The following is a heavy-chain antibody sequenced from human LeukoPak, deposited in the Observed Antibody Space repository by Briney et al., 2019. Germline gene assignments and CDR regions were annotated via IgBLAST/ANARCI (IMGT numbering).Heavy chain of an antibody. CDR1: GTSINNYY. CDR2: ISYSGST. CDR3: ARYTLNWFDP. J-gene: IGHJ5*02. Sequence: PSETLSLTCTVSGTSINNYYWSWIRQPPGKGLEGIAYISYSGSTNYNPSLKSRVTISVATSKNQFSLKLSSVTAADTAVYSCARYTLNWFDPWGQGTLVTVSS. D-gene: IGHD1-1*01. V-gene: IGHV4-59*01.